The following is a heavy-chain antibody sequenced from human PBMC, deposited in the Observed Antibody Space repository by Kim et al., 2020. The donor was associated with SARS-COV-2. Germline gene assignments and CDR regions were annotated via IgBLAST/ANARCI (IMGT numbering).Heavy chain of an antibody. CDR1: GFTFSSYA. D-gene: IGHD6-19*01. CDR2: ISYDGSNK. Sequence: GGSLRLSCAASGFTFSSYAMHWVRQAPGKGLEWVAVISYDGSNKYYADSVKGRFTISRDNSKNTLYLQMNSLRAEDTAVYYCASGWGSGWYVIDYWGQGTLVTVSS. CDR3: ASGWGSGWYVIDY. V-gene: IGHV3-30-3*01. J-gene: IGHJ4*02.